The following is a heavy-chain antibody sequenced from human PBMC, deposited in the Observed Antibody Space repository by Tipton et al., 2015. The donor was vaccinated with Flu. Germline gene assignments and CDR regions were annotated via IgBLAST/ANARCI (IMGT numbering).Heavy chain of an antibody. CDR2: MCNSGST. D-gene: IGHD1-20*01. CDR3: ASSSPRITGTTGVLDY. V-gene: IGHV4-31*03. Sequence: TLSLTCTVSGDSFTSGPYCWSWIRQHPGKGLEWIGYMCNSGSTYYNPSLKSRVTMSVDTSKNQFSLKVSSVTAADTAVYYCASSSPRITGTTGVLDYWGQGTLVTVSS. J-gene: IGHJ4*02. CDR1: GDSFTSGPYC.